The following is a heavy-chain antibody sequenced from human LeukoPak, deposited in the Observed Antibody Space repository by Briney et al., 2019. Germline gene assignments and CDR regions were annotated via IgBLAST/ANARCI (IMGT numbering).Heavy chain of an antibody. CDR2: IWYDGSNK. CDR3: ARNQDYGVYNSVGAFDI. Sequence: GGSLRLSCAASGFTFSSYGMHWVRQAPGKGLEWVAVIWYDGSNKYYADSVKGRFTISRDNSKNTLYLQMNSLRAEDTAVYYCARNQDYGVYNSVGAFDIWGQGTMVTVSS. D-gene: IGHD4-17*01. J-gene: IGHJ3*02. CDR1: GFTFSSYG. V-gene: IGHV3-33*01.